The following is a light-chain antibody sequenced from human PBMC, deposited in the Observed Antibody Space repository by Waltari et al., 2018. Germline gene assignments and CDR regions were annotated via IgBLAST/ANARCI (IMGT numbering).Light chain of an antibody. CDR2: DVN. CDR3: SSYTSTTTYVV. CDR1: SSDVGTYGY. V-gene: IGLV2-14*01. Sequence: QSALTQPASVSGSPGQSITISCTGTSSDVGTYGYVSWYQQDPGKAPKLVIYDVNNRPSGISNRFSGSKSGDTASLTISVLQTEDEGYYYCSSYTSTTTYVVFGGGTKLTVL. J-gene: IGLJ2*01.